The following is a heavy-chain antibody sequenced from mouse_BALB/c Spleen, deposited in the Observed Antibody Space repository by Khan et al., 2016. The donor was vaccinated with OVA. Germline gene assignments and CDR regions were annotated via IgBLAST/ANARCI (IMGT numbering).Heavy chain of an antibody. D-gene: IGHD1-1*01. Sequence: DLVKPGASVKLSCKASGYTFTSYWINWIKQRPGQGLEWIGRVAPGSGSTSYTEMFKAKATLTIDTSSRTAYIQLSSLSSEDSAVDFCARSNYCGNSHYAMDYWGQGTSVTVSS. J-gene: IGHJ4*01. CDR1: GYTFTSYW. V-gene: IGHV1S41*01. CDR2: VAPGSGST. CDR3: ARSNYCGNSHYAMDY.